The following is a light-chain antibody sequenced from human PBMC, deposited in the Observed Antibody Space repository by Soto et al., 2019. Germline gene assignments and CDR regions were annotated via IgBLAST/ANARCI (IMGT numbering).Light chain of an antibody. CDR3: QQYHRYST. CDR2: DVS. J-gene: IGKJ1*01. V-gene: IGKV1-5*01. CDR1: QNINAW. Sequence: DIQMTQAPSTLSASVGDRVTITCRASQNINAWLAWYQQKPGKAPKLLIYDVSTLHSGVPSRFSSSASGTEFTLTISNLESDDFATYYCQQYHRYSTFGQGTRVDIK.